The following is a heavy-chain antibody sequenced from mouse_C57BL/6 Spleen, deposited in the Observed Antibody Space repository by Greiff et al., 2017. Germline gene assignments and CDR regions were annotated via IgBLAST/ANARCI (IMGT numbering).Heavy chain of an antibody. Sequence: QVQLQQPGAELVKPGASVKMSCKASGYTFTSYWITWVKQRPGQGLEWIGDIYPGSGSTNYNEKFKSKATLTVDTSSSTAYMQLSSLTSEDAAVYYCARGGSHYYAMDYWGQGTSVTVSS. V-gene: IGHV1-55*01. CDR2: IYPGSGST. CDR3: ARGGSHYYAMDY. CDR1: GYTFTSYW. J-gene: IGHJ4*01.